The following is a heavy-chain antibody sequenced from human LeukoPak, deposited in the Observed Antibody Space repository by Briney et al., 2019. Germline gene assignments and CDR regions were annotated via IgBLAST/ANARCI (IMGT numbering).Heavy chain of an antibody. CDR3: ARYHWGYCSSTSCYNYYFDY. Sequence: SQTLSLTCTVSGGSLSSGSYYWSWIRQPAGKGLEWIGRIYTSGSTNYNPSLKSRVTISVDTSKNQFSLKLSSVTAADTAVYYCARYHWGYCSSTSCYNYYFDYWGQGTLVTVSS. V-gene: IGHV4-61*02. J-gene: IGHJ4*02. D-gene: IGHD2-2*01. CDR2: IYTSGST. CDR1: GGSLSSGSYY.